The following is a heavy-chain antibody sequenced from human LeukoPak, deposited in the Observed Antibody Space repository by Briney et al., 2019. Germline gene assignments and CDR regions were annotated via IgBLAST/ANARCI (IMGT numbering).Heavy chain of an antibody. Sequence: GGSLRLSCAASGFTFSSYAMSWVRQAAGKGLGWVSSISGSGGSTYYADSVKGRFTISRDSSKNMLYLQMNTLRAEDTAIFYCAKDGIDSGDPNGFDPWGQGTLVTVSS. CDR2: ISGSGGST. CDR3: AKDGIDSGDPNGFDP. D-gene: IGHD3-10*01. CDR1: GFTFSSYA. V-gene: IGHV3-23*01. J-gene: IGHJ5*02.